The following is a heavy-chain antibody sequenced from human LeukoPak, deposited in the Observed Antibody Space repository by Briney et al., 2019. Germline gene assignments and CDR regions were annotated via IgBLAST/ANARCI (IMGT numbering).Heavy chain of an antibody. CDR1: GFTFSDYW. CDR2: IKQDGSEK. D-gene: IGHD1-7*01. CDR3: ARGWNYAFRFDY. J-gene: IGHJ4*02. Sequence: GGSLRLSCAASGFTFSDYWMTWVRRAPGKGLEWVAHIKQDGSEKYYVDSVKGRFTISRDNAKNLVYLQINSLRAEDTAVYYCARGWNYAFRFDYWGQGTLVTVSS. V-gene: IGHV3-7*01.